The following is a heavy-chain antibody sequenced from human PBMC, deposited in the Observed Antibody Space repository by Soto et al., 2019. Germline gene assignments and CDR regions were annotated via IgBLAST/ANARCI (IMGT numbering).Heavy chain of an antibody. V-gene: IGHV1-18*01. CDR1: GYTFTSYG. CDR3: ARDRGTYCSGGSCYSTIEFDY. D-gene: IGHD2-15*01. J-gene: IGHJ4*02. CDR2: ISAYNGNT. Sequence: ASVKVSCKASGYTFTSYGISWVRQAPGQGLEWMGWISAYNGNTNYAQKFQGWVTMTRDTSISTAYMELSRLRSDDTAVYYCARDRGTYCSGGSCYSTIEFDYWGQGTLVTVSS.